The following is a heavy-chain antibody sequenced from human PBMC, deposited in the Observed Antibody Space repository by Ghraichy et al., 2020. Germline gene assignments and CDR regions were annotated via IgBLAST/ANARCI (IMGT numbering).Heavy chain of an antibody. CDR3: ARGWLAGNPHFDY. CDR1: GGSFSGYY. D-gene: IGHD6-19*01. J-gene: IGHJ4*02. Sequence: SQTLSLTCAVYGGSFSGYYWSWIRQPPGKGLEWIGEINHSGSTNYNPSLKSRVTISVDTSKNQFSLKLSSVTAADTAVYYCARGWLAGNPHFDYWGQGTLVTVSS. V-gene: IGHV4-34*01. CDR2: INHSGST.